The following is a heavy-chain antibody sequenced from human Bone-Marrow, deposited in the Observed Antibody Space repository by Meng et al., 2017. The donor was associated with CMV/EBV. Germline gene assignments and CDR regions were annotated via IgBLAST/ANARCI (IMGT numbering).Heavy chain of an antibody. J-gene: IGHJ4*02. V-gene: IGHV4-4*07. D-gene: IGHD5-18*01. Sequence: LQESCRGLVEHPATPLPLSTVVGGGISSYYWGWSRQPAGKGLQWIRRNYTRGSTNYNTPLKSRVTISVEKSKNQFSLKIRCVTAAETAVYYCARSQDTDMVAYYFDSWGQGTLVTVSS. CDR1: GGGISSYY. CDR2: NYTRGST. CDR3: ARSQDTDMVAYYFDS.